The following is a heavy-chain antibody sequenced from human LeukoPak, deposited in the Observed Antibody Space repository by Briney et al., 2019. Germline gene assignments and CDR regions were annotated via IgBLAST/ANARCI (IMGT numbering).Heavy chain of an antibody. D-gene: IGHD6-13*01. CDR2: ISSSSSTI. CDR1: GFTFSTYS. Sequence: GGPLRLSCAPSGFTFSTYSMNWVRQPPGKGLEWVPYISSSSSTIYYADSVKGRFTISRDNAKNSLYLQMNSLRAEDTAVYYCARDVSSSRVGSPFDYWGQGTLVTVSS. V-gene: IGHV3-48*01. J-gene: IGHJ4*02. CDR3: ARDVSSSRVGSPFDY.